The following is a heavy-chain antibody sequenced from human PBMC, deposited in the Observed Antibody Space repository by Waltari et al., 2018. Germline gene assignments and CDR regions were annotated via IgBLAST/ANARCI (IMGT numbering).Heavy chain of an antibody. J-gene: IGHJ3*02. Sequence: QVQLVQSGAEVEKPGASVKVSCQTSGYTFTGSYIYWVRQAPGQGLEWMGWNNPNSGDTNYPKKFQGRVTMTKDTSISTAYMELSRLRSDDTAVYYCARARRYNWNYDAFDTWGQGTMVTVSS. D-gene: IGHD1-7*01. CDR3: ARARRYNWNYDAFDT. V-gene: IGHV1-2*02. CDR2: NNPNSGDT. CDR1: GYTFTGSY.